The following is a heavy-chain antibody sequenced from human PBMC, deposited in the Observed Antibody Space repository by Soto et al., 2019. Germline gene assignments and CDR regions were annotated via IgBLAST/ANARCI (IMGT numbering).Heavy chain of an antibody. V-gene: IGHV3-48*01. CDR1: GFTFSSYS. J-gene: IGHJ5*02. CDR3: ARDGSSCSGGSCYRKAWFDP. D-gene: IGHD2-15*01. Sequence: PGGSLRLSCAASGFTFSSYSMNWVRQAPGKGLEWVSYISSSSSTIYYADSVKGRFTISRDNAKNSLYLQMNSLRAEDTAVYYCARDGSSCSGGSCYRKAWFDPWGQGT. CDR2: ISSSSSTI.